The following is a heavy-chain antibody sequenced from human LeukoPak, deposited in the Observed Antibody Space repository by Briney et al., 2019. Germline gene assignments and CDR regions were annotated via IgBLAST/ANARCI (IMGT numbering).Heavy chain of an antibody. Sequence: ASVKVSCKASGYTFTSYGISWVRQAPGQGLEWMGWISAYNGNTNYAQKLQGRVTMTEDTSTDTAYMELSSLRSEDTVVYYCATEYGHVDYWGQGTLVTVSS. CDR3: ATEYGHVDY. CDR1: GYTFTSYG. D-gene: IGHD4-17*01. CDR2: ISAYNGNT. J-gene: IGHJ4*02. V-gene: IGHV1-18*01.